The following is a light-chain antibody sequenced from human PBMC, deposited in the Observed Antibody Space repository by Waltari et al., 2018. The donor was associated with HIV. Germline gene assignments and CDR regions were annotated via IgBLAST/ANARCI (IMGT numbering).Light chain of an antibody. CDR1: QSVSRH. CDR2: ETS. CDR3: QQRGTWPLVT. J-gene: IGKJ4*01. V-gene: IGKV3-11*01. Sequence: EIALTQSPATLSVSPGERAVLSCRASQSVSRHLAWYQQKSGQGPRLLIYETSTRAAGNPGRFNGSGSGADFVLTITDVEPGDVAVYYCQQRGTWPLVTFGGGTKVE.